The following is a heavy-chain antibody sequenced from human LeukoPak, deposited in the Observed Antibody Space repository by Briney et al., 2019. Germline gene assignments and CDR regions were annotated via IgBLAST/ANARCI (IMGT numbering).Heavy chain of an antibody. CDR1: GFIFSSFW. D-gene: IGHD6-19*01. CDR2: IKEDGSRN. J-gene: IGHJ4*02. V-gene: IGHV3-7*04. Sequence: GGSLRLSCAASGFIFSSFWMTWVRQAPGKGLEWVANIKEDGSRNHCVDSVKGRFTVSRDNAKNSLFLQMSSLRVEDTAVYYCARANNAGWFDYWGQGTLVTVSS. CDR3: ARANNAGWFDY.